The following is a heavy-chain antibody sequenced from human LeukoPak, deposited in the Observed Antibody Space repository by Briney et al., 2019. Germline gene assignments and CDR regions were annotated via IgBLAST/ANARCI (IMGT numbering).Heavy chain of an antibody. CDR1: GFTFDDYA. CDR2: ITWNSGSI. D-gene: IGHD1-26*01. V-gene: IGHV3-9*01. J-gene: IGHJ3*02. CDR3: AKAVLRWELLRARDDAFDI. Sequence: PGGSLRLSCAASGFTFDDYAMHWVRQAPGKGLEWVSGITWNSGSIGYADSVKGRFTISRDNAKNSLYLQMNSLRAEDTALYYCAKAVLRWELLRARDDAFDIWGQGTMVTVSS.